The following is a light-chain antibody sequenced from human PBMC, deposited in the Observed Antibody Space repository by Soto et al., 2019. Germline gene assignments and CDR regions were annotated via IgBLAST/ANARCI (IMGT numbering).Light chain of an antibody. Sequence: DIVMTQSPLSLPVTPGEPASISCRSSQSLLHSNGYNYLDWYLQKPGQSPQLLISLGSNRASGVPDRFSGSGSGTDFTLKISRVEAEDVGVYYGMQALQTPYTFGQGTKLEIK. J-gene: IGKJ2*01. V-gene: IGKV2-28*01. CDR3: MQALQTPYT. CDR2: LGS. CDR1: QSLLHSNGYNY.